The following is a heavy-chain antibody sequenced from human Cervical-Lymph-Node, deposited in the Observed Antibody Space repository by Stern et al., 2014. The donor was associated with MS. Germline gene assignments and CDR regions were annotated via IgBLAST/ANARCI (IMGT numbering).Heavy chain of an antibody. CDR1: GGSIRSGGYY. D-gene: IGHD6-13*01. V-gene: IGHV4-31*03. J-gene: IGHJ4*02. CDR3: AREGGMVAAVDY. CDR2: IYYSGST. Sequence: VQLEESGPGLVKPSQTLSLTCTVSGGSIRSGGYYWSWIRQHPGKGLEWIGYIYYSGSTYYNPSLKSRVTISVDTSKNQFSLKLSSVTAADTAVYYCAREGGMVAAVDYWGQGTLVTVSS.